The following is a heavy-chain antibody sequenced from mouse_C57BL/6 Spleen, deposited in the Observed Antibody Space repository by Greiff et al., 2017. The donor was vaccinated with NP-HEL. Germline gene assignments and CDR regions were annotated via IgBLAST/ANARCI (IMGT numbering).Heavy chain of an antibody. D-gene: IGHD2-3*01. J-gene: IGHJ3*01. V-gene: IGHV1-85*01. Sequence: VMLVESGPELVKPGASVKLSCKASGYTFTSYDINWVKQRPGQGLEWIGWIYPRDGSTKYNEKFKGKATLTVDTSSSTAYMELHSLTSEDSAVYFCARSRDGYYPAWFAYWGQGTLVTVSA. CDR2: IYPRDGST. CDR1: GYTFTSYD. CDR3: ARSRDGYYPAWFAY.